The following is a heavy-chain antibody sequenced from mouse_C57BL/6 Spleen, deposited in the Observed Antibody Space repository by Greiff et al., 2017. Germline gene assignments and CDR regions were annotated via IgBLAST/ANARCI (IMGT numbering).Heavy chain of an antibody. Sequence: VQLQQPGAELVKPGASVKLSCKASGYTFTSYWMQWVKQRPGQGLEWIGEIDPSDSYTNYNQKFKGKATLTVDTSSSTAYMQLSSLTSEDAAVYSCARRDYDFGSAMDYWGQGTTVTVSS. V-gene: IGHV1-50*01. CDR3: ARRDYDFGSAMDY. CDR2: IDPSDSYT. CDR1: GYTFTSYW. J-gene: IGHJ4*01. D-gene: IGHD2-4*01.